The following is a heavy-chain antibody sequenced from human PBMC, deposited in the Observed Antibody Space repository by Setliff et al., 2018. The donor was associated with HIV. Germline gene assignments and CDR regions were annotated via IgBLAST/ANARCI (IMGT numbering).Heavy chain of an antibody. J-gene: IGHJ4*02. Sequence: SETLSLTCRVSGVSVSGYYWSWIRQSPGKGLEWIGYIYYSGSTNYNPSLKSRVTISVDTSKNQFSLKLSSVTAADTAVYYCARHVGYSSSSLDYWGQGTQVTVSS. V-gene: IGHV4-59*02. D-gene: IGHD6-6*01. CDR1: GVSVSGYY. CDR3: ARHVGYSSSSLDY. CDR2: IYYSGST.